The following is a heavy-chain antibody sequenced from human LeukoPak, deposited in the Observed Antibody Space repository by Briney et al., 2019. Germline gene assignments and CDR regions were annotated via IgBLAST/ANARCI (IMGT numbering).Heavy chain of an antibody. D-gene: IGHD6-19*01. Sequence: SETLSLTCTVSGNSFGDYYWSWIRQPAGKGLEWIGRIYTSGSTNYNPSLKSRVTISVDTSKNHFSLKLSSVTAADTALYYCARYEAVAGIFDSWGQGILVTVSS. CDR2: IYTSGST. J-gene: IGHJ4*02. CDR1: GNSFGDYY. V-gene: IGHV4-4*07. CDR3: ARYEAVAGIFDS.